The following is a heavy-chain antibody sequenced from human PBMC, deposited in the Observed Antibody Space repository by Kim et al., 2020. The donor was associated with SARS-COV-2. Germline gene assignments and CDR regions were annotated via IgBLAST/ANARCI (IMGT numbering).Heavy chain of an antibody. D-gene: IGHD4-17*01. Sequence: GGSLRLSCAASGFTFSDHFMDWVRQAPGKGLEWVGRSRNKANSYTTEYAASVIGRFTISRDESKTSLYLQMNSLQSEDTAVYFCARGTLTVTSSGLRHWYIDLWGRGTLVTVSS. J-gene: IGHJ2*01. V-gene: IGHV3-72*01. CDR1: GFTFSDHF. CDR2: SRNKANSYTT. CDR3: ARGTLTVTSSGLRHWYIDL.